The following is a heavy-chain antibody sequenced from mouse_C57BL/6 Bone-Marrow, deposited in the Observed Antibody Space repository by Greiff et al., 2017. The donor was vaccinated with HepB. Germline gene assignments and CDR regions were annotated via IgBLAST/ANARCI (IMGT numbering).Heavy chain of an antibody. CDR2: INPSTGGT. Sequence: VQLQQSGPELVKPGASVKISCKASGYSFTGYYMHWVKQSSEKSLEWIGEINPSTGGTSYNQKFKGKATLTVDKSSSTAYMQLKSLTSEDSAVYYCARRDLSPWFAYWGQGTLVTVSA. CDR3: ARRDLSPWFAY. CDR1: GYSFTGYY. D-gene: IGHD6-1*01. J-gene: IGHJ3*01. V-gene: IGHV1-43*01.